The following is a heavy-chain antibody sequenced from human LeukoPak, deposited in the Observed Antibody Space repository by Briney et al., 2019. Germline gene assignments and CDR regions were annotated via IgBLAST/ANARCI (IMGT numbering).Heavy chain of an antibody. CDR1: GFTVSSNY. J-gene: IGHJ6*02. Sequence: TGGSLRLSCAASGFTVSSNYMSWVRQAPGKGLEWVSVIYSGGSTYYADSVKGRFTISRDNSKNTLYLQMNSLRAEDTAVYYCASPGRVQQQLWDYYYGMDVWGQGTTVTVSS. V-gene: IGHV3-53*01. CDR3: ASPGRVQQQLWDYYYGMDV. D-gene: IGHD6-13*01. CDR2: IYSGGST.